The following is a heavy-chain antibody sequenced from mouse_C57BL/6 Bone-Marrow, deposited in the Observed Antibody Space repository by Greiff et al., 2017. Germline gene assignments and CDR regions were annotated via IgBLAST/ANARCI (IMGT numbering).Heavy chain of an antibody. CDR2: IYPRSGNT. CDR3: ATITTVVATDAMDY. V-gene: IGHV1-81*01. CDR1: GYTSTSYG. J-gene: IGHJ4*01. D-gene: IGHD1-1*01. Sequence: QVQLQQSGAELARPGASVKLSCKASGYTSTSYGISWVKQRTGQGVEWIGEIYPRSGNTYYNEKFKGKATLTADKSSSTAYMELRSLTSEDSAVYFSATITTVVATDAMDYWGQGTSVTVSS.